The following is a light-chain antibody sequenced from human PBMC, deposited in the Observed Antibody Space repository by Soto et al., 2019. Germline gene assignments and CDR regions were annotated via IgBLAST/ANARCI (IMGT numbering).Light chain of an antibody. V-gene: IGLV1-44*01. J-gene: IGLJ1*01. CDR1: SSNVGRNS. CDR2: GNN. Sequence: QSVLTQPPSPSGTPGQGLTISCSGSSSNVGRNSVTWYQQLPGTAPKLLIYGNNQRPSGVPDRFSGSKSGTSASLAISGLQSEDEADYYCATWDDYLNVYVFGTGTKVTVL. CDR3: ATWDDYLNVYV.